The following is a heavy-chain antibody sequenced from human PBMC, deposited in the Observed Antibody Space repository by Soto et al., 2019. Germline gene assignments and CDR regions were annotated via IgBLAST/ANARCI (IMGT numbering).Heavy chain of an antibody. Sequence: QVQLQQWGAGLLKPSETLSLTCAVYGGSFSGYYWTWIRQPPGTGLEWIGEINHSGSTNYNPSLKGRVTISVDTSKNQFSLKLTSVAAAYTALYYCARDTITGLFDLWGQGTLVTVSS. J-gene: IGHJ4*02. D-gene: IGHD1-1*01. CDR2: INHSGST. V-gene: IGHV4-34*01. CDR3: ARDTITGLFDL. CDR1: GGSFSGYY.